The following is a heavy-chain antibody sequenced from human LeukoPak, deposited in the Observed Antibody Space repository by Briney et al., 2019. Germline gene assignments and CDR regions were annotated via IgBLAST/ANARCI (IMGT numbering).Heavy chain of an antibody. D-gene: IGHD6-19*01. J-gene: IGHJ4*02. CDR3: ARADLDSTGWLRSGC. CDR2: IFSSGST. CDR1: GGSISSYY. V-gene: IGHV4-4*07. Sequence: SETLSLTCTVSGGSISSYYWSWIRQPAGKGLEWIGRIFSSGSTNYSPSLKSRVTMSVDTSKNQFSLELSSVTAADTAVYYCARADLDSTGWLRSGCWGQGTLVTVAS.